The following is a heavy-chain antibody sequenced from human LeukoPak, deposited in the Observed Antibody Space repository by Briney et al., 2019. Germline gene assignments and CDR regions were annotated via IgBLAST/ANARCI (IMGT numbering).Heavy chain of an antibody. J-gene: IGHJ4*02. V-gene: IGHV3-74*03. D-gene: IGHD3-16*01. CDR3: ATSFMIRGN. CDR1: GFTFSRYW. CDR2: ISPDGSTT. Sequence: PGGSLRLSCAASGFTFSRYWMHWVRQAPGKGLMWVSRISPDGSTTLYADSVKGRFTISRDNAKNTLYLQMNSLGAEDTAVYYCATSFMIRGNWGQGTLVTVSS.